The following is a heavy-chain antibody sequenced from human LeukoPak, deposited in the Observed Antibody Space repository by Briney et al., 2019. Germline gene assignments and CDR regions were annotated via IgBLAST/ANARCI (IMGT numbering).Heavy chain of an antibody. CDR1: GGSFSGYY. CDR2: INHSGST. J-gene: IGHJ4*02. CDR3: ASRGSGSYYTVNKGFDY. Sequence: SETLSLTGAVYGGSFSGYYWSWIRQPPGKGLEWIGEINHSGSTNYNPSLKSRVTISVDTSKNQFSLKLSSVTAADTAVYYCASRGSGSYYTVNKGFDYWGQGTLVTVSS. D-gene: IGHD3-10*01. V-gene: IGHV4-34*01.